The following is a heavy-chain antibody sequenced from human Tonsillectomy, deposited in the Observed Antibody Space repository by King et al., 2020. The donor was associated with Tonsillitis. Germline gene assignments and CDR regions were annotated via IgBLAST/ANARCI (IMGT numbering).Heavy chain of an antibody. CDR1: GYSFISYY. Sequence: VQLVESGAELKKPGASMKVSCEASGYSFISYYIHWVRQAPGQGLEWMGEINPSGGGTTYAQKFQGRVTMTRDTSTSTVYMELSSRRSEDTAVYYCTRDMRYYDFGSGRYLDYFFDYWGQGTLVTVSS. V-gene: IGHV1-46*01. CDR2: INPSGGGT. CDR3: TRDMRYYDFGSGRYLDYFFDY. D-gene: IGHD3-3*01. J-gene: IGHJ4*02.